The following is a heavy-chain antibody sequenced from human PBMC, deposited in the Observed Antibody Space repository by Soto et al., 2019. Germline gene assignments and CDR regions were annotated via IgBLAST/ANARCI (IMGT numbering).Heavy chain of an antibody. Sequence: SETLSLTCTVSGDSVTNFYWNWIRQAPGKGLEWIGYIHKSGSTNYSPSLKSRVTISVDTSKSQFSLRLSSVTAADTAVYYCAWGYRNAHGGFDFWGQGALAPVSS. CDR3: AWGYRNAHGGFDF. CDR1: GDSVTNFY. CDR2: IHKSGST. D-gene: IGHD5-18*01. J-gene: IGHJ4*02. V-gene: IGHV4-59*08.